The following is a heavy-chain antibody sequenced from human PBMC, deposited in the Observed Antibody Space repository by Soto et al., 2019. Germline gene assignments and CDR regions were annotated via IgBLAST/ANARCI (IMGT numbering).Heavy chain of an antibody. CDR1: GFTFGNAW. Sequence: GGSLRLSCAASGFTFGNAWMSWVRQAPGKGLEWVGRIKSKTDGGTTDYAAPVKGRFTISRDDSKNTLYLQMNSLKTEDTAVYYCTTASHDPLYYMDVWGKGTTVTASS. J-gene: IGHJ6*03. D-gene: IGHD1-1*01. CDR2: IKSKTDGGTT. V-gene: IGHV3-15*01. CDR3: TTASHDPLYYMDV.